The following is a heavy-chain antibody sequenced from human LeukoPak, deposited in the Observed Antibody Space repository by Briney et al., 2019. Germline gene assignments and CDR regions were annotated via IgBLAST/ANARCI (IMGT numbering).Heavy chain of an antibody. J-gene: IGHJ4*02. CDR2: INTYNGNT. CDR3: ARNSHGYSSGWLQFNFDY. D-gene: IGHD6-19*01. Sequence: ASVKVSCKASGYTFTTYGITWVRQAPGQGLEWMGWINTYNGNTNYVQRLQGRVTMTTDTSTSTAYMELRSLRSDDTAVYYCARNSHGYSSGWLQFNFDYWGQGTLSPSPQ. V-gene: IGHV1-18*01. CDR1: GYTFTTYG.